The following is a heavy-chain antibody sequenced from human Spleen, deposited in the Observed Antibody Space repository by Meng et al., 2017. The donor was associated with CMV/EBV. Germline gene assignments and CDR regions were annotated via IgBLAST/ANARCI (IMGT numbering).Heavy chain of an antibody. CDR3: ARAVTIKDYGMDV. D-gene: IGHD3-3*01. CDR1: GGSISSYY. J-gene: IGHJ6*02. CDR2: IYYSRST. Sequence: GSLRLSCTVSGGSISSYYWSWIRQPPGKGLEWIGYIYYSRSTNYNPSLKSRVTISVDTSKNQFSLKLSSVTAADTAVYYCARAVTIKDYGMDVWGQGTTVTVSS. V-gene: IGHV4-59*01.